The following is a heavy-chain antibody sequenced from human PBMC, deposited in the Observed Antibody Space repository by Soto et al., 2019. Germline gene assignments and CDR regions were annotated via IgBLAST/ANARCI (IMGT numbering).Heavy chain of an antibody. CDR1: GYTLTELS. Sequence: ASVKVSCKVSGYTLTELSIHWVRQAPGKGLEWMGGFDPEDGETIYAQKFQGRVTMTEDTSTDTAYMELSSLRSEDTAVYYCATGPSIYDSSGYTFDYWGQGTLVTVSS. J-gene: IGHJ4*02. CDR2: FDPEDGET. CDR3: ATGPSIYDSSGYTFDY. D-gene: IGHD3-22*01. V-gene: IGHV1-24*01.